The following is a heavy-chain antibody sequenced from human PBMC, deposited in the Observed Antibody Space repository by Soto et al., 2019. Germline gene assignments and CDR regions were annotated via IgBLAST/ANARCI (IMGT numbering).Heavy chain of an antibody. D-gene: IGHD3-22*01. Sequence: PSETLSLTCAVSGGSVSRFYWSGIRQPPGMGLEWIGEINHRGSTSYNSSLKGRITISIDTSKRQFSLKLSSMTSADTAVYYCASRAKHDYDSSGPDFASWGQGIQVPVSS. CDR3: ASRAKHDYDSSGPDFAS. J-gene: IGHJ4*02. V-gene: IGHV4-34*01. CDR1: GGSVSRFY. CDR2: INHRGST.